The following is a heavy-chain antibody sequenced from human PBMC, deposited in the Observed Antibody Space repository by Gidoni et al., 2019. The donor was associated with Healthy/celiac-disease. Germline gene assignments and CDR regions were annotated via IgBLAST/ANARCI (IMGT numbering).Heavy chain of an antibody. V-gene: IGHV4-59*01. J-gene: IGHJ4*02. D-gene: IGHD3-3*01. CDR2: IYYSGST. CDR3: ARGVLEWVPDY. CDR1: GGSISSYY. Sequence: QVQLQESGPGLVKPSETLSLTCTVSGGSISSYYWSWIRPPPGKGLEWIGYIYYSGSTNYNPSLKSRVTISVDTSKNQFSLKLSSVTAADTAVYYCARGVLEWVPDYWGQGTLVTVSS.